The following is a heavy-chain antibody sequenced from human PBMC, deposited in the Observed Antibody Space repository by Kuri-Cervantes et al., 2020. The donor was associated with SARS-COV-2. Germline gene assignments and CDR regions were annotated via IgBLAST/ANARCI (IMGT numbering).Heavy chain of an antibody. V-gene: IGHV3-21*01. J-gene: IGHJ6*02. CDR2: ISSSSSYI. CDR3: ARGGLGGQLVDGMDV. Sequence: GESLKISCAASGFTFSSYSMNWVRQAPGKGLEWVSSISSSSSYIYYADSVKGRFTISRDNAKNSLYLQMNSLRAEDTAVYYCARGGLGGQLVDGMDVWGQGTTVTVS. CDR1: GFTFSSYS. D-gene: IGHD6-6*01.